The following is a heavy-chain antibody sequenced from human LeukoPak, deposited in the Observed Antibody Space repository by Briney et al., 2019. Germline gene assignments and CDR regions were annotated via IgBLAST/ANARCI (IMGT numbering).Heavy chain of an antibody. J-gene: IGHJ1*01. V-gene: IGHV1-58*01. D-gene: IGHD3-22*01. CDR3: ANYYDSSGDYYEYFPH. CDR2: IVVGSGNT. CDR1: GFTFTSSA. Sequence: GASVKVSCKASGFTFTSSAVQWVRQARGQRLEWIGWIVVGSGNTNYAQKFQDRVTMTTDTSTSTAFMELRSLRSDDTAVYYCANYYDSSGDYYEYFPHWGQGTLVTVSS.